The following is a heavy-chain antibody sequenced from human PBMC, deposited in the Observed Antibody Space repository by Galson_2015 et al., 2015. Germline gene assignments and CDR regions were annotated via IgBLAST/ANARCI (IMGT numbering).Heavy chain of an antibody. V-gene: IGHV3-23*01. CDR2: ISGSGGST. J-gene: IGHJ6*02. Sequence: SLRLSCAASGFTFSSYAMSWVRQAPGKGLEWVSAISGSGGSTYYADSVKGRFTISRDNSKNTLYLQMNSLRAEDTAVYYSAKGMDSAAFSYYYYYGMDVWGQGTTVTVSS. D-gene: IGHD5-18*01. CDR1: GFTFSSYA. CDR3: AKGMDSAAFSYYYYYGMDV.